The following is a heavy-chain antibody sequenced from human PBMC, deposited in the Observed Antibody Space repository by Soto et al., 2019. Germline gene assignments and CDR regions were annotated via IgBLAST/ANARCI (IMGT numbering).Heavy chain of an antibody. CDR2: INPNSGGT. Sequence: GASAKVSCKASGYTFTGYYMHWVRQAPGQGLEWMGWINPNSGGTNYAQKFQGWVTMTRDTSISTAYMELSRLRSDDTAVYYCARDGWSDSSGWEDAFDIWGQGTMVTVSS. V-gene: IGHV1-2*04. CDR1: GYTFTGYY. CDR3: ARDGWSDSSGWEDAFDI. J-gene: IGHJ3*02. D-gene: IGHD6-19*01.